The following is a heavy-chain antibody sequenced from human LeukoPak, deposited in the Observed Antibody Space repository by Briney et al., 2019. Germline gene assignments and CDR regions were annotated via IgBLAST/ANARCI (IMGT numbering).Heavy chain of an antibody. CDR1: VYTLTTSG. Sequence: ASVKVSCKASVYTLTTSGISAVRQAPGQRLEWMGWISAYNGNTNYAQKLQGRVTMTTDTSTSTAYMDLRSLRSDDPAVYYGATLTASLYFDYWGQGTLVTVSS. CDR3: ATLTASLYFDY. CDR2: ISAYNGNT. D-gene: IGHD2-21*02. V-gene: IGHV1-18*01. J-gene: IGHJ4*02.